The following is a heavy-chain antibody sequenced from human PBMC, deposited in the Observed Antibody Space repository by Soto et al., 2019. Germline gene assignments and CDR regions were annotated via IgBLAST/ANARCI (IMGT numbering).Heavy chain of an antibody. Sequence: ELQLVQSGAEVKKPGESLKISCKGSGYNFANYWIGWVRQMPGKGLEWMGIIYPGNSATRYSPSFQGQVTISADTSISTAYLEWSSLQASDTAIYYCARHVYYDVLKKNYWGQGTLVTVSS. V-gene: IGHV5-51*01. CDR1: GYNFANYW. CDR2: IYPGNSAT. CDR3: ARHVYYDVLKKNY. D-gene: IGHD3-9*01. J-gene: IGHJ4*02.